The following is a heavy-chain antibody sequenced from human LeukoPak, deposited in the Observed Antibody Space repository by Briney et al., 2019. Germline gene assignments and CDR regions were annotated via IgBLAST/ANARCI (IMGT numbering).Heavy chain of an antibody. V-gene: IGHV4-34*01. Sequence: SETLSLTCTVSGGSISSYYWSWIRQPPGKGLEWIGEINHSGSTNYNPSLKSRVTISVDTSKNQFSLKLSSVTAADTAVYYCARGLTDSSSGGWFDPWGQGTLVTVSS. CDR1: GGSISSYY. J-gene: IGHJ5*02. CDR3: ARGLTDSSSGGWFDP. CDR2: INHSGST. D-gene: IGHD6-6*01.